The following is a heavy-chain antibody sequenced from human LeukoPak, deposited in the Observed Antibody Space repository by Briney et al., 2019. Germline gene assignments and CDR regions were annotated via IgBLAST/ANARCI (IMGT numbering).Heavy chain of an antibody. D-gene: IGHD6-13*01. CDR3: ARDSSSWYVGLYNWFAP. Sequence: GASVKVSCKASGYTFTSYGISWVRQAPGQGLEWMGWISAYNGNTNYAQKLQGRVTMTTDTSTSTAYMELRSLRSDDTAVYYCARDSSSWYVGLYNWFAPWGQGSLVTVYS. J-gene: IGHJ5*02. CDR2: ISAYNGNT. CDR1: GYTFTSYG. V-gene: IGHV1-18*04.